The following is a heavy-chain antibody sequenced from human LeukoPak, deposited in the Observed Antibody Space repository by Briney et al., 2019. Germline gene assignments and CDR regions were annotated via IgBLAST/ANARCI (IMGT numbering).Heavy chain of an antibody. Sequence: ASVKVSCKASRYTFTSYDINRVPEAAGQGLEWMEWMNPNTGRTGFAQKFKGRLTMTRDTSISTAYIELSSLRSEDTAVYYCARLSQTPDYYSNGGYYYLGYLGQGTLVTVSS. CDR2: MNPNTGRT. CDR3: ARLSQTPDYYSNGGYYYLGY. J-gene: IGHJ4*02. V-gene: IGHV1-8*01. CDR1: RYTFTSYD. D-gene: IGHD3-22*01.